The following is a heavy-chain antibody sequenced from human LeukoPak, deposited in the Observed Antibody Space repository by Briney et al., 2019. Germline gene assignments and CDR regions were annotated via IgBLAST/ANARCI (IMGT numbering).Heavy chain of an antibody. CDR3: VKDSVRIAVAGLFDY. CDR2: ISSNGGST. CDR1: GFTFSSYA. J-gene: IGHJ4*02. Sequence: GGSLRLCCSASGFTFSSYAMHWVRQAPGKGLEYVSAISSNGGSTYYADSVKGRFTISRDNSKNTLYLQMSSLRAEDTAVYYCVKDSVRIAVAGLFDYWGQGTLVTVSS. V-gene: IGHV3-64D*06. D-gene: IGHD6-19*01.